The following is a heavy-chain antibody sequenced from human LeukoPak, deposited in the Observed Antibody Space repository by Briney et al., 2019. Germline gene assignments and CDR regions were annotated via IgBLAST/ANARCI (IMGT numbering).Heavy chain of an antibody. CDR3: ARDQRGFSFSKYFFDY. CDR1: GFTFSSYG. CDR2: IRYDGSNK. Sequence: GRSLRLSCAASGFTFSSYGMHWVRQAPGKGLEWVAVIRYDGSNKYYADSVKGRFTISRDNSKNTLYLQMNSLRAEDTAVYYCARDQRGFSFSKYFFDYWDQGTLVTVSS. V-gene: IGHV3-33*01. D-gene: IGHD5-18*01. J-gene: IGHJ4*02.